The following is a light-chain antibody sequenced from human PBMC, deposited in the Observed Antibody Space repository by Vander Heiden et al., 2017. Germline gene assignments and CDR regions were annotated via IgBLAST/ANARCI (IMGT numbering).Light chain of an antibody. J-gene: IGKJ1*01. CDR2: DAS. CDR3: QQRCNWPRT. V-gene: IGKV3-11*01. CDR1: QSVSSS. Sequence: ELVLTHSPATRSLSPGERPTLSCRASQSVSSSLPWHQQNPGQAPRLLIYDASNRAPGLPARSSGRGSGTEFTLTISSLVPEDFAVHFFQQRCNWPRTFGQGTKVEIK.